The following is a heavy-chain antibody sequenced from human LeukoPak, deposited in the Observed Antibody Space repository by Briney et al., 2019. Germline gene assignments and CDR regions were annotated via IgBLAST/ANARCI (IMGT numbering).Heavy chain of an antibody. D-gene: IGHD2-15*01. J-gene: IGHJ4*02. Sequence: PGRSLRLSCAASGFTFSSNAMHWVRQAPGKGLEWVALISYDGSNKYYADSVKGRFTISRDNSKNTLYLQMNSLRAEDTAVYYCARGYCSGGSCYDYWGQGTLVTVSS. CDR1: GFTFSSNA. V-gene: IGHV3-30-3*01. CDR2: ISYDGSNK. CDR3: ARGYCSGGSCYDY.